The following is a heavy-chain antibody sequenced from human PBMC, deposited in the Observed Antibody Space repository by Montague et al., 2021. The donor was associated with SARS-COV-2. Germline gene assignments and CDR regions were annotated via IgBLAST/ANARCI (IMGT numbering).Heavy chain of an antibody. V-gene: IGHV4-34*01. J-gene: IGHJ4*02. CDR3: ARGRQHINMVVVVVTGGEYYVDY. D-gene: IGHD3-22*01. CDR1: DGSFSDYS. Sequence: SETLSLTCAVYDGSFSDYSWTWIRQPPGKGLEWIGEINHRGSTNYNPSLKSRVTISVATSKNQFSLKMTSVTAADTAVYYCARGRQHINMVVVVVTGGEYYVDYWGQGTLVTVSS. CDR2: INHRGST.